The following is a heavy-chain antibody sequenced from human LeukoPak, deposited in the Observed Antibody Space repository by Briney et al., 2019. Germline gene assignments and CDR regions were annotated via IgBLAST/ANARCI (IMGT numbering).Heavy chain of an antibody. J-gene: IGHJ4*02. CDR3: AKGHDYYDSSGYYLDYFDY. Sequence: GGSLRLSCAASGFTFSSYAMSWVRQAPGKGLEWVSAISGSGGSTYYAASVKGRFTISRDNSKNTLYLQMNSLRAEDTAVYYCAKGHDYYDSSGYYLDYFDYWGQGTLVTVSS. CDR1: GFTFSSYA. V-gene: IGHV3-23*01. D-gene: IGHD3-22*01. CDR2: ISGSGGST.